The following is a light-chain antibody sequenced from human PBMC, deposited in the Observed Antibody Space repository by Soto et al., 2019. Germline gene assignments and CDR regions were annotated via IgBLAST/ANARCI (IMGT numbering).Light chain of an antibody. CDR2: WAS. CDR1: QSVLYSSNNKNY. J-gene: IGKJ5*01. V-gene: IGKV4-1*01. Sequence: IVMTQTPASLAVSLGERATINCKSSQSVLYSSNNKNYLAWYQQKPGQPPKLLIYWASTRESGVPDRFSGSGSGTDFTLTISSLQAEDVAVYYCQQYYSTPPATFGQGTRLEIK. CDR3: QQYYSTPPAT.